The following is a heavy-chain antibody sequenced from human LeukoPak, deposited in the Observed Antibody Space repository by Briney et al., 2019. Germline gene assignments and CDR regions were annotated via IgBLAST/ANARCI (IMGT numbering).Heavy chain of an antibody. J-gene: IGHJ4*02. D-gene: IGHD2-15*01. CDR2: ISAYNGKT. Sequence: ASVKVSCKASGYTFTSYGISWVRQAPGQGLEWMGWISAYNGKTNYAQKLQGRVTMTTDTSTSTAYMELRSLRSDDTAVYYCARDVRRSGYCSGGSCYSRLGYWGQGTLVTVSS. V-gene: IGHV1-18*01. CDR3: ARDVRRSGYCSGGSCYSRLGY. CDR1: GYTFTSYG.